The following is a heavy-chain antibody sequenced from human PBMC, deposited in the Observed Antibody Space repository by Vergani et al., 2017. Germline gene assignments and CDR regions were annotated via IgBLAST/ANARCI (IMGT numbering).Heavy chain of an antibody. CDR2: IYHSGST. Sequence: QVRLQESGPGLVKPSETLSLTCSVSGGSMSGYYWSWIRQPPGKELEWIGSIYHSGSTYYNPSLKSRVTISVDTSKNQFSLKLSSVTAADTAVYYCARQETAMVPYYFDYWGQGTLVTVSS. CDR1: GGSMSGYY. V-gene: IGHV4-59*08. CDR3: ARQETAMVPYYFDY. J-gene: IGHJ4*02. D-gene: IGHD5-18*01.